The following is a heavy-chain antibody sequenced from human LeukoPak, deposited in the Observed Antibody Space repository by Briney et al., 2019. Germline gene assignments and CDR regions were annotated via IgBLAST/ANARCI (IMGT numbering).Heavy chain of an antibody. Sequence: GGSLRLSCAASGFTFSSYAMSWVRQAPGKGLEWVSAISGSGGSTYYADSVKGRFTISRDNSKNTLYLQMNSLRAEDTAVYYCAKVGGGDFRGYYYMDVWGKGTTVTVSS. CDR2: ISGSGGST. D-gene: IGHD2-21*01. CDR3: AKVGGGDFRGYYYMDV. CDR1: GFTFSSYA. V-gene: IGHV3-23*01. J-gene: IGHJ6*03.